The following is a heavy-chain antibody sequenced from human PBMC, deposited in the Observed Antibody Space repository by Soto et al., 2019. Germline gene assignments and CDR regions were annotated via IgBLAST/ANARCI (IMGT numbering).Heavy chain of an antibody. Sequence: PGGSLRLSCAASGFTFSSYEMNWVRQAPGKGLEWVSYISSSGSTIYYADSVKGRFTISRGNAKNSLYLQMNSLRAEDTAVYYCPRTSVSPSITMVVVPSYYGMDGCHQGTTVTAAS. CDR1: GFTFSSYE. D-gene: IGHD3-22*01. V-gene: IGHV3-48*03. J-gene: IGHJ6*02. CDR3: PRTSVSPSITMVVVPSYYGMDG. CDR2: ISSSGSTI.